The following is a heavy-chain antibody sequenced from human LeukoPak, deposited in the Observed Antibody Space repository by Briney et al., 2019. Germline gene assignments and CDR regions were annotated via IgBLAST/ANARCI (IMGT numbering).Heavy chain of an antibody. V-gene: IGHV3-7*03. J-gene: IGHJ3*01. CDR3: ARSSYSSSSSV. CDR2: INLDGSEG. D-gene: IGHD6-6*01. Sequence: GGSLRLSCAVSGFTFSGFWMSWSRQAPGKGLEWVASINLDGSEGYYADVVKGRFTISRDNAKNSLYLQINSLRAEDTAVYYCARSSYSSSSSVWGQGTMVTVSS. CDR1: GFTFSGFW.